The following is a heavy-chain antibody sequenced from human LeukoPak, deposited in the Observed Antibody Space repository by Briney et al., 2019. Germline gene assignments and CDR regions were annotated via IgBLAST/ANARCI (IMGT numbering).Heavy chain of an antibody. CDR2: IYTSGST. D-gene: IGHD1-26*01. J-gene: IGHJ4*02. V-gene: IGHV4-4*07. CDR3: ARVAPWELLKGGFDY. Sequence: SETLSLTCTVSGGSISSYYWSWIRQPAGKGLEWIGRIYTSGSTNYNPSLKSRVTMSVDTSKNQLSLQLSSVTAADTAVYYCARVAPWELLKGGFDYWGQGTLVTVSS. CDR1: GGSISSYY.